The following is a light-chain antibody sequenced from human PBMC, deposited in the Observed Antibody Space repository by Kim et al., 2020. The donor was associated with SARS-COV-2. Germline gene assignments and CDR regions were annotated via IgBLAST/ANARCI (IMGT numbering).Light chain of an antibody. Sequence: SPGGTVTPSCRASQSVSNTYLAWYQQKPGQAPRLLIYGASRRATGIPDRFSGSGSGTDFTLTISGLEPEDFAVYYCQQYGIPPITFGQGTRLEIK. CDR2: GAS. J-gene: IGKJ5*01. CDR3: QQYGIPPIT. CDR1: QSVSNTY. V-gene: IGKV3-20*01.